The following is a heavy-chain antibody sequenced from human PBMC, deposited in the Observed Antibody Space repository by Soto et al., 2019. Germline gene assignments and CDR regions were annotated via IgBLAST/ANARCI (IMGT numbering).Heavy chain of an antibody. Sequence: SQTLSLTCAISGDSVSSNSAAWNWIRQSPSRGLEWLGRTYYRSKWYNDYAVSVKSRITINPDASKNQFSLQLNSVTPEDTAVYYCARDPRSGWYVGYYYYGMDVRAQGTTVTVSS. V-gene: IGHV6-1*01. D-gene: IGHD6-19*01. J-gene: IGHJ6*02. CDR1: GDSVSSNSAA. CDR3: ARDPRSGWYVGYYYYGMDV. CDR2: TYYRSKWYN.